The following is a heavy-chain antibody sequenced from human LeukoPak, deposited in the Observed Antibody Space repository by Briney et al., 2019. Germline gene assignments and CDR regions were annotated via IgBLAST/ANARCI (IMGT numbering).Heavy chain of an antibody. V-gene: IGHV4-38-2*02. D-gene: IGHD3-16*02. CDR1: GYSISSGYY. Sequence: SETLSLTCTVSGYSISSGYYWGWIRQPPGKGLEWIGSVFQSGSTYYNPSLKSRVTMSVDTSKNHFPLNLSPVTAADTAVYYCARVVGVSIIDSYYFGNWGPGTLVAVSS. CDR3: ARVVGVSIIDSYYFGN. CDR2: VFQSGST. J-gene: IGHJ4*02.